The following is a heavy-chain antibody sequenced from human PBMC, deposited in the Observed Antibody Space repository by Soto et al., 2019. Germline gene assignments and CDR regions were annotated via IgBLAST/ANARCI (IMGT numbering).Heavy chain of an antibody. CDR1: GFTFSSYA. CDR2: ISGSGGST. D-gene: IGHD1-7*01. V-gene: IGHV3-23*01. Sequence: EVQLLESGGGLVQPGGSLRLSCAASGFTFSSYAISWVRQAPGKGLEWVSAISGSGGSTYYEDSVKGRFTISRDNSKNTLYLQMNSLRTEDTAVYYCAKASGNPNWNYSFRPNLPSDYWGQGTLVIVFS. J-gene: IGHJ4*02. CDR3: AKASGNPNWNYSFRPNLPSDY.